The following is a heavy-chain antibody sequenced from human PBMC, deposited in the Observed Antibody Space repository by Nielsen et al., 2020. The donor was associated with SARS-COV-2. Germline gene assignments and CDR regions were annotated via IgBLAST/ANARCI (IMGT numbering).Heavy chain of an antibody. D-gene: IGHD3-10*01. Sequence: SETLSLTCTVSGGSISSYYWSWIRQPPGKGLEWIGYIYYSGSTNYNPSLKSRVTISVDTSKNQFSLKLSSVTAADTAVYYCARVSGKYYYGSGSYKTHWYFDLWGRGTLVTVSS. CDR3: ARVSGKYYYGSGSYKTHWYFDL. CDR2: IYYSGST. CDR1: GGSISSYY. V-gene: IGHV4-59*01. J-gene: IGHJ2*01.